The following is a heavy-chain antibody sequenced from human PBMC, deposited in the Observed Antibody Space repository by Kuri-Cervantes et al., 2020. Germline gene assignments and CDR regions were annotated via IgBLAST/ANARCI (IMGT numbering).Heavy chain of an antibody. V-gene: IGHV3-30*18. CDR2: ISYDGSNK. J-gene: IGHJ6*02. CDR1: GFTFSSYG. D-gene: IGHD5-18*01. Sequence: GGSLRLSCAASGFTFSSYGMHWVRRAPGKGLEWVAVISYDGSNKYYADSVKRRFTISRGNSKNTLYLQMNRLRAEDTAVYYCAKDGGYSYDYYGMDVWGQGTTVTVSS. CDR3: AKDGGYSYDYYGMDV.